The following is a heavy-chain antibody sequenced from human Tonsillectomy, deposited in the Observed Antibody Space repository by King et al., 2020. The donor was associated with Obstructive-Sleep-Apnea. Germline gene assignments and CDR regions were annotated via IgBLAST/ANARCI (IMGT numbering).Heavy chain of an antibody. CDR1: GFTFSSYG. CDR3: AKDYGAGSYGPAAMRQGMGATISGGYDYYYYGMDV. CDR2: ISYDGSNK. Sequence: VQLVESGGGVVQPGRSLRLSCAASGFTFSSYGMHWVRQAPGKGLEWVAVISYDGSNKYYADSVKGRFTISRDNSKNTLYLQMNSLRAEDTAVYYCAKDYGAGSYGPAAMRQGMGATISGGYDYYYYGMDVWGQGTTVTVSS. V-gene: IGHV3-30*18. D-gene: IGHD2-2*01. J-gene: IGHJ6*02.